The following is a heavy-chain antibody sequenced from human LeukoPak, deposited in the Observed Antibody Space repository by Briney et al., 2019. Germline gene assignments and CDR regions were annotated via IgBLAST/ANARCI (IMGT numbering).Heavy chain of an antibody. CDR2: IYPGDSDT. CDR1: GYRFTSYW. J-gene: IGHJ6*03. Sequence: MSGESLKISCKGSGYRFTSYWIGWVRQMPGKGLEWMGIIYPGDSDTRYSPSFRGQVTISADRSISTAYLQWSSLKASDTAMYYCARGFYGGYYYYYYMDVWGKGTTVTVSS. V-gene: IGHV5-51*01. D-gene: IGHD4/OR15-4a*01. CDR3: ARGFYGGYYYYYYMDV.